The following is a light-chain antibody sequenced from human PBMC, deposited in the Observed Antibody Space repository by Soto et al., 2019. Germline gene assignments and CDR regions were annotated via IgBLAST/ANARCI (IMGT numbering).Light chain of an antibody. Sequence: DIQLTQSPSFLSASVGDRVTITCRASQGISSYLAWYQQKPGKAPKLLIYAASTLQSGVPSRFSGRGSGTEFTLTICSPQSEVFAVYYCQQYNNWWTFGQGTKVEIK. CDR2: AAS. J-gene: IGKJ1*01. CDR1: QGISSY. V-gene: IGKV1-9*01. CDR3: QQYNNWWT.